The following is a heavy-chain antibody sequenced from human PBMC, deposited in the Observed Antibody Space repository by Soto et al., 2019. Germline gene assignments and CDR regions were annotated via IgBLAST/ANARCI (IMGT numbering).Heavy chain of an antibody. CDR2: ISSDESNK. Sequence: QVQLVESGGGVVQPGRSLRLSCAASGFSFRTYGMHWVRQAPGKGLEWVAVISSDESNKYYADSVKGRFTISRDNSKNTLYLQMSSLRAEDTAVYYCVGGYYFGDYWGQGTLVIVSS. J-gene: IGHJ4*02. CDR3: VGGYYFGDY. V-gene: IGHV3-30*03. CDR1: GFSFRTYG. D-gene: IGHD3-10*01.